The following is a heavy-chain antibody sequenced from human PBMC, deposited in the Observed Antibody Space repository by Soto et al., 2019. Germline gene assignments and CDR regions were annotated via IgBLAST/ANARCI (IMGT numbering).Heavy chain of an antibody. CDR1: GFICSSYD. CDR2: ILVGGST. J-gene: IGHJ3*02. CDR3: AKATATGGGAFEI. D-gene: IGHD2-8*02. V-gene: IGHV3-23*01. Sequence: PGGSLRLSCAVSGFICSSYDMSWVRQAPGKGLAWVSTILVGGSTHYEDSVQGRFTISRDTSKNTVYLHMNSLTAGDTAVYYCAKATATGGGAFEIYGQGTMVTVS.